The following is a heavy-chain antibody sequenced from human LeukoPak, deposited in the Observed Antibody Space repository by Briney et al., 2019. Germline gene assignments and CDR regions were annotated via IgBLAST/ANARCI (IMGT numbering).Heavy chain of an antibody. CDR2: IYTSGST. D-gene: IGHD3-9*01. J-gene: IGHJ4*02. Sequence: PSETLPLTCTVSGGSISSYYWSWIRQPAGKGLEWIGRIYTSGSTNYNPSLKSRVTMSVDTSKNQFSLKLSSVTAADTAVYYCARDRIILTGYYLDYWGQGTLVTVSS. CDR3: ARDRIILTGYYLDY. CDR1: GGSISSYY. V-gene: IGHV4-4*07.